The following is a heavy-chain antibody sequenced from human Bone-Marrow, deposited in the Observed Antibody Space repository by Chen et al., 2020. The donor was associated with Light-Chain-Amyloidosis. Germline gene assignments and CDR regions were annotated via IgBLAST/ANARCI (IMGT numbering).Heavy chain of an antibody. D-gene: IGHD5-12*01. CDR1: GYTFPNYW. CDR2: IYPDDSDV. CDR3: ARRRDGYNFDY. J-gene: IGHJ4*02. V-gene: IGHV5-51*01. Sequence: SWGEVKKPGESLKISCKGSGYTFPNYWIGWVRQMPGKGLEWMGVIYPDDSDVRYSPSFEGQVTISADKSITTAYLQWRSLKASDTAMYYCARRRDGYNFDYWGQGTLVTVSS.